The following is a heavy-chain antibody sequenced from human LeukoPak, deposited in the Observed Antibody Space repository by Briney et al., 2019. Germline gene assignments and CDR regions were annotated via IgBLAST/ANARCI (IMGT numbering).Heavy chain of an antibody. D-gene: IGHD7-27*01. CDR3: AREPTGDRGGFFDF. CDR1: GFNVKDNY. CDR2: IYTGGIT. J-gene: IGHJ4*02. Sequence: PGGSLRLSCAASGFNVKDNYMNWVRQAPGKALEWVSVIYTGGITEYAGSVKGRFTISRDTSKRIFYLQMDKLRPEDTAVYYCAREPTGDRGGFFDFWGQGALVTVSS. V-gene: IGHV3-53*01.